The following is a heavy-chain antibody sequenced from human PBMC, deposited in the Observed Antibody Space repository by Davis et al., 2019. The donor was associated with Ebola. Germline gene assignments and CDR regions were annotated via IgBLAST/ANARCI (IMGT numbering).Heavy chain of an antibody. D-gene: IGHD6-13*01. CDR3: AKERGSSSWGLCAFDI. CDR1: GSSFTTYV. J-gene: IGHJ3*02. V-gene: IGHV3-9*01. Sequence: PGGSLRLSCAASGSSFTTYVMPRVRQAPGKGLEWVLGISWNSGSIGYADSVKGRFTISIDNAKNSLYLQIDSLRAEDTALYYCAKERGSSSWGLCAFDIWGQGRMVTVSS. CDR2: ISWNSGSI.